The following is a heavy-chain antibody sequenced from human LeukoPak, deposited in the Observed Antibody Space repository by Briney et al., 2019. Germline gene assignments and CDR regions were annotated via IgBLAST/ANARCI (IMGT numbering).Heavy chain of an antibody. Sequence: SETLSLTCAVSGVSISSGGHSWSWIRQSPGKGLEWIGYIYVTGTRYNPYLQSRVTISVDRSRNQFFLKMSSVTAADTAVYYCARHIGGGIEDMDVWGKGTKVIVSS. V-gene: IGHV4-30-2*06. CDR1: GVSISSGGHS. CDR2: IYVTGT. D-gene: IGHD3-16*02. CDR3: ARHIGGGIEDMDV. J-gene: IGHJ6*03.